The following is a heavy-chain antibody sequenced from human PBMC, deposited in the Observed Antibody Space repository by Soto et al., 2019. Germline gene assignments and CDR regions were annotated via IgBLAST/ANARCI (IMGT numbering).Heavy chain of an antibody. CDR2: ISYDGSNK. CDR1: GFTFSSYA. Sequence: QVQLVESGGGVVQRGRCLRLSCAASGFTFSSYAMHWVRQAPGKGLEWVAVISYDGSNKYYADSVKGRFTISRDNSKNTLYLQMNSLRAEDTAVYYCARGGYEYYYGMDVWGQGTTVTVSS. V-gene: IGHV3-30-3*01. J-gene: IGHJ6*02. CDR3: ARGGYEYYYGMDV. D-gene: IGHD5-12*01.